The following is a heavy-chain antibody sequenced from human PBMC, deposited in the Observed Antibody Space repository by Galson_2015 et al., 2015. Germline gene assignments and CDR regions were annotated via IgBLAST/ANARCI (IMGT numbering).Heavy chain of an antibody. CDR3: ARVFATVITGSLLDY. CDR2: ISTGGTTT. J-gene: IGHJ4*02. Sequence: SLRLSCAASGFTFYSYEMSWVRQAPGKGLEWVSFISTGGTTTYYADSVKGRFTISRDNAKNPVYLQMNSLRAEDTAVYYCARVFATVITGSLLDYWGQGTLVTVSS. CDR1: GFTFYSYE. D-gene: IGHD4-17*01. V-gene: IGHV3-48*03.